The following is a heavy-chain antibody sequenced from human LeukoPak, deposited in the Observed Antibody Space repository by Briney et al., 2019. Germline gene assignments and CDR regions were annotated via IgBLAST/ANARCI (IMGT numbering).Heavy chain of an antibody. CDR2: IIPIFGTA. D-gene: IGHD7-27*01. J-gene: IGHJ4*02. CDR1: GGTFSSYA. V-gene: IGHV1-69*13. CDR3: ASVVTGERNSYFDY. Sequence: ASVKVSCKASGGTFSSYAISWVRQAPGQGLEWMGGIIPIFGTANYAQKFQGRVAITADESTSTAYMELSSLRSEDTAVYYCASVVTGERNSYFDYWGQGTLVTVSS.